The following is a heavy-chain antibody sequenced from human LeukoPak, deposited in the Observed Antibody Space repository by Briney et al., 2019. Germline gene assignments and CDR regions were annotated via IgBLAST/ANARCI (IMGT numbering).Heavy chain of an antibody. Sequence: GGSLRLSCAASGFTFDDYGMSWVRQAPGKGLEWVSGINWNGGSTGYADSVKGRFTISRDNSKNTLYLQMNSLRAEDTAVYFCARDLWTGDTDYWGQGTLVTVSS. V-gene: IGHV3-20*04. J-gene: IGHJ4*02. CDR1: GFTFDDYG. D-gene: IGHD3/OR15-3a*01. CDR3: ARDLWTGDTDY. CDR2: INWNGGST.